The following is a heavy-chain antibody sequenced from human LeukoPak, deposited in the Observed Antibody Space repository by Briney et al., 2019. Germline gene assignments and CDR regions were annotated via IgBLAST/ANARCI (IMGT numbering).Heavy chain of an antibody. CDR1: GYSFTSYW. CDR3: ARFKDSSGYYFDY. CDR2: IYPGDSDT. Sequence: GESLKISCKGSGYSFTSYWIGWVRQMPGKGLEWMGIIYPGDSDTRYSPSFRGQVTISADKSISTAYLQWSSLKASDTAMYYCARFKDSSGYYFDYWGQGTLVTVSS. V-gene: IGHV5-51*01. J-gene: IGHJ4*02. D-gene: IGHD3-22*01.